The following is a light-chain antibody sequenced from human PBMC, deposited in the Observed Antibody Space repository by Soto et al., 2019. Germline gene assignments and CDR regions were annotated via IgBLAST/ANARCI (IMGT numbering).Light chain of an antibody. CDR2: GAP. J-gene: IGKJ5*01. CDR3: QQYNSWPIT. Sequence: EIVMTQSPATLSVSPGERATLSCRASQRISTNLAWYQQKPGQAPRLLISGAPTRAAGIPARFSGGGSGTEFTLTVSSLQSEDFAVYYCQQYNSWPITFGQGTRLEIK. V-gene: IGKV3-15*01. CDR1: QRISTN.